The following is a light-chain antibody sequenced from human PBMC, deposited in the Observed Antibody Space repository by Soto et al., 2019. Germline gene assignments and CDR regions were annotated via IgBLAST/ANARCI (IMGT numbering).Light chain of an antibody. CDR2: EVT. J-gene: IGLJ1*01. CDR3: CSKTSTITYV. CDR1: SSDIGGYNY. Sequence: ALTQPASVSGSPGQSITISCTGTSSDIGGYNYVSWYQQHPGEAPKLVIYEVTNRPSGVSNRFSGSKSGNTAYLTISGLQGDDEADYYCCSKTSTITYVFGSGTKVTVL. V-gene: IGLV2-14*01.